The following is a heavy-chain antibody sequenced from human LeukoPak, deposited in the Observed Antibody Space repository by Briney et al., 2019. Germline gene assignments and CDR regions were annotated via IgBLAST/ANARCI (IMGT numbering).Heavy chain of an antibody. Sequence: SETLSLTCAVYGGSFSGYYWSWIRQPPGKGLEWIGEINHSGSTNYNPSLKSRVTTSVDTSKNQFSLKLSSVTAADTAVYYCARPLGDPNPHDAFDIWGQGTMVTVSS. CDR2: INHSGST. CDR1: GGSFSGYY. V-gene: IGHV4-34*01. CDR3: ARPLGDPNPHDAFDI. J-gene: IGHJ3*02. D-gene: IGHD4-17*01.